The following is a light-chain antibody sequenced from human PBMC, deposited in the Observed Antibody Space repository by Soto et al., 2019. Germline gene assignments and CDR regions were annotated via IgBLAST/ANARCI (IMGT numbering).Light chain of an antibody. Sequence: ELVLTQSPGTLSLSQGERATLSCRASQSVTNNYLAWFKQKPGQAPRLLMYGASSRATGIPDRFSGSGSGTDFTLTITRLEPEDFAVDYCQQYASSRTFGQGTKVDIK. CDR3: QQYASSRT. J-gene: IGKJ1*01. CDR2: GAS. V-gene: IGKV3-20*01. CDR1: QSVTNNY.